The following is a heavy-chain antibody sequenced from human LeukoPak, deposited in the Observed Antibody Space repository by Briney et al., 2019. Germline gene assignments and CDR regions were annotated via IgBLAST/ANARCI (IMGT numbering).Heavy chain of an antibody. V-gene: IGHV4-59*08. CDR2: IYYSGST. J-gene: IGHJ3*02. CDR3: ATQERWFGELLGDAFDI. Sequence: SETLSLTCTVSGGAISSYYRSWIRQPPGKGLEWIGYIYYSGSTNYNPSLKSRVTISVDTSKNQFSLKLSSVTAADTAVYYCATQERWFGELLGDAFDIWGQGTMVTVSS. D-gene: IGHD3-10*01. CDR1: GGAISSYY.